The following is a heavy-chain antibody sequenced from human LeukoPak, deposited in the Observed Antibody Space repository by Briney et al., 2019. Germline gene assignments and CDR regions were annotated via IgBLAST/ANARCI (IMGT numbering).Heavy chain of an antibody. CDR2: ITGSGGHT. J-gene: IGHJ6*03. V-gene: IGHV3-23*01. CDR1: GFTFSSYW. D-gene: IGHD2-21*02. Sequence: GGSLRLSCAASGFTFSSYWMHWVRQAPGKGLEWVSGITGSGGHTYYAHSVKGRFTISRDNSKNTLYLQMYSLRAEDTAVYYCTKDLTDFHYYYTDVWGKGTTVIVSS. CDR3: TKDLTDFHYYYTDV.